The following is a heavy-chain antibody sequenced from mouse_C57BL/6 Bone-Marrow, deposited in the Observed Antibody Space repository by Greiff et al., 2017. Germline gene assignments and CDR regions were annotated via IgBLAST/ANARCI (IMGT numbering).Heavy chain of an antibody. V-gene: IGHV7-1*01. Sequence: EVKLMESGGGLVQSGRSLRLSCATSGFTFSDFYMEWVRQAPGQGLEWIAASRNKANDYTTEYSASVKGRFIVSRDTSQSILYLQMNALRAEDTAIYYCARVYYYAMDYCGQGTSVTVSS. CDR2: SRNKANDYTT. J-gene: IGHJ4*01. CDR1: GFTFSDFY. CDR3: ARVYYYAMDY.